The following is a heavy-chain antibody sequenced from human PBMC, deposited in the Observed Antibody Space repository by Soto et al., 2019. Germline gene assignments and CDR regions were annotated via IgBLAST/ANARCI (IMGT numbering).Heavy chain of an antibody. CDR2: IRGGGDAT. V-gene: IGHV3-23*01. CDR3: ARKILGSTSRPNYWYFDL. Sequence: EVQLLESGGGLVQPGGSLRLSCAGSGFTFINYAMNWVRQAPGKGLEWVSSIRGGGDATFFADSVRGRFTISRDNSKNPVTLQMNSLGVDDTAVYYCARKILGSTSRPNYWYFDLWGRGTLVTVSS. J-gene: IGHJ2*01. D-gene: IGHD2-2*01. CDR1: GFTFINYA.